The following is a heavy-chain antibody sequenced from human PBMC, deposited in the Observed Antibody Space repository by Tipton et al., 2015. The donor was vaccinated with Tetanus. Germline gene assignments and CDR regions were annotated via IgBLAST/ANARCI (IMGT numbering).Heavy chain of an antibody. CDR3: ARGGTMGY. CDR1: GYTFTSFG. CDR2: INTDKGST. D-gene: IGHD1-1*01. V-gene: IGHV1-18*01. J-gene: IGHJ4*02. Sequence: QLVQSGGEVKRPGASVKVSCKTSGYTFTSFGINWVRQAPGQGLEWMGWINTDKGSTNYAQNLQGRVIMTTDTSTLTAYMELRSLRSDDTAVYYCARGGTMGYWGQGTLVTVSA.